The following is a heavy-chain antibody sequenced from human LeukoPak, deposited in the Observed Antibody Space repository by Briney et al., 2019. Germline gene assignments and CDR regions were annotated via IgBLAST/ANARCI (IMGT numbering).Heavy chain of an antibody. D-gene: IGHD3-10*01. V-gene: IGHV1-8*01. CDR3: ARSYAMVRGVIIVDWLDYYGMDV. J-gene: IGHJ6*02. Sequence: ASVKVSCKASGYTFTSYDISWVRQATGQGLEWMGWMNPNSGNTGYAQEFQGRVTMTRNTSISTAYMELSSLRSEDTAVYYCARSYAMVRGVIIVDWLDYYGMDVWGQGTTVTVSS. CDR2: MNPNSGNT. CDR1: GYTFTSYD.